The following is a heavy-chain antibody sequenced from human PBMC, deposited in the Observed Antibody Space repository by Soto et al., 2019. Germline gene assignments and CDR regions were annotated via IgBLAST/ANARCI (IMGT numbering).Heavy chain of an antibody. CDR3: ARVGGYDYSNSYYYYYGMDV. CDR1: GGTFSSYA. Sequence: SVKVSCKASGGTFSSYAISWVREAPGQGLEWMGGIIPIFGTANYAQKFQGRVTITADESTSTAYMELSSLRSEDTAVYYCARVGGYDYSNSYYYYYGMDVWGQGTTVTVSS. D-gene: IGHD4-4*01. CDR2: IIPIFGTA. V-gene: IGHV1-69*13. J-gene: IGHJ6*02.